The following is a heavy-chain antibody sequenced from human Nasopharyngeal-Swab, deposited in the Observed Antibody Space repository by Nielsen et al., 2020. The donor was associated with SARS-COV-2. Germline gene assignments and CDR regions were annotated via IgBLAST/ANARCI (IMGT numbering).Heavy chain of an antibody. Sequence: SETLSLTCAISGDSVSSNSAAWNWIRQSPSRGLEWLGRTYYRSKWYNDYAVSVKSRITINPDTSKNQFSLQLNSVTPEDTAVNYCARDPDIVGATNARWFDPWGQGTLVTVSS. D-gene: IGHD1-26*01. CDR1: GDSVSSNSAA. V-gene: IGHV6-1*01. CDR3: ARDPDIVGATNARWFDP. CDR2: TYYRSKWYN. J-gene: IGHJ5*02.